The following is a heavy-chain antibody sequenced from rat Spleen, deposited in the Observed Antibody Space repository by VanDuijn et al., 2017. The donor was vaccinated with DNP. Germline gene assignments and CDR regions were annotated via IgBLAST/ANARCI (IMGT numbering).Heavy chain of an antibody. V-gene: IGHV5-58*01. CDR3: ARHRYYDGSYYYYFDY. CDR2: INTDGGNT. J-gene: IGHJ2*01. D-gene: IGHD1-12*02. Sequence: EVQLVATGGGLVQPGRSLKLSCVASGFTFSSYWMYWIRQAPGKGLEWVASINTDGGNTYYPDSVKGRFTISRDNAKSTLYLQMNSLRSEDTATYYCARHRYYDGSYYYYFDYWGQGVMVTVSS. CDR1: GFTFSSYW.